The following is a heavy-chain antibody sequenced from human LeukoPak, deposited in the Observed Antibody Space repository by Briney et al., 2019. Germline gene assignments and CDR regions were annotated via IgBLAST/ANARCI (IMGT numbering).Heavy chain of an antibody. CDR3: AKGGPTADLRSPGRDW. Sequence: PGGSLRLSCEVSGFPLSSYAMSWVRQAPGRGLEWVSLIGTSGGSTYYGDSEKGRFTISRDNSKNTVYLQMNSLRAEDTAIYFCAKGGPTADLRSPGRDWWGQGTLVTVSS. D-gene: IGHD5/OR15-5a*01. V-gene: IGHV3-23*01. J-gene: IGHJ4*02. CDR1: GFPLSSYA. CDR2: IGTSGGST.